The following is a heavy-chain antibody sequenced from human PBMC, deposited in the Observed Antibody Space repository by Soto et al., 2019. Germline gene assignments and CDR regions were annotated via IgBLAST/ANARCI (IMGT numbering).Heavy chain of an antibody. D-gene: IGHD3-22*01. Sequence: QVQLVQSGPEVKKPGASVKVSCQASGYTFSNFGLSWVRQAPGQGLEWMGWIGVSNGRTNYARKFQGRVSMTTDRSTTTAYMELRSLTSDDTAVYYCARSDPFYDSTSYPLDHWGQGTLVTVSS. J-gene: IGHJ4*02. CDR2: IGVSNGRT. CDR3: ARSDPFYDSTSYPLDH. CDR1: GYTFSNFG. V-gene: IGHV1-18*01.